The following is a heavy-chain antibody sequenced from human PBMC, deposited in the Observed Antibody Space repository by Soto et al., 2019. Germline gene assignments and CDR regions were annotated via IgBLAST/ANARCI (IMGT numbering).Heavy chain of an antibody. V-gene: IGHV1-3*01. CDR2: INAGNGNT. CDR3: ARVYCSSTSCFSGVTWFDP. J-gene: IGHJ5*02. CDR1: GYTFTSYA. Sequence: SVKVSCEASGYTFTSYAMHWGRQAPVQRLEWMGWINAGNGNTKYSQKFQGRVTITRDTSASTAYMELSSLRSEDTAVYYCARVYCSSTSCFSGVTWFDPWGQGTLVTVSS. D-gene: IGHD2-2*01.